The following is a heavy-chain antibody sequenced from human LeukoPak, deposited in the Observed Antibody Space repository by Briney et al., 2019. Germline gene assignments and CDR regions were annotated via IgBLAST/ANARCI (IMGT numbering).Heavy chain of an antibody. CDR2: ISGSGDAT. CDR3: AKSDCGSDGCKLLNY. D-gene: IGHD2-21*01. V-gene: IGHV3-23*01. J-gene: IGHJ4*02. CDR1: VFTFTNHA. Sequence: GGSLRLSCAASVFTFTNHAMSWVRQAPGKGLEWVSAISGSGDATKYADSVKGQFTLSRDNFKNTVSLQMINLRAEDTAVYFCAKSDCGSDGCKLLNYWGQGILVTVSS.